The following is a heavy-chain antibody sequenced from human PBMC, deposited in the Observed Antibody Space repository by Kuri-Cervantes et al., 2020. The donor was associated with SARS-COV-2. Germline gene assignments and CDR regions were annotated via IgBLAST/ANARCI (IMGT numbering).Heavy chain of an antibody. CDR3: AREGAPSTIFGVVTTYYYYAMDV. Sequence: GESLKISCAASGFTFSSYAMHWVRQAPGKGLEWVAVISYDGSNKYYADSVKGRFTISRDNSKNTLYLQMNSLRAEDTAIYYCAREGAPSTIFGVVTTYYYYAMDVWGQGTTVTGYS. J-gene: IGHJ6*02. CDR2: ISYDGSNK. V-gene: IGHV3-30-3*01. CDR1: GFTFSSYA. D-gene: IGHD3-3*01.